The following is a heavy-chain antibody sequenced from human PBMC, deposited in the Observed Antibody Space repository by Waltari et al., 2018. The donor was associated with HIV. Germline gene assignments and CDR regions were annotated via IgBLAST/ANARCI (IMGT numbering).Heavy chain of an antibody. D-gene: IGHD3-22*01. J-gene: IGHJ6*02. CDR1: GGTFSSYA. Sequence: QVQLVQSGAEVKKPGSSVKVSCKASGGTFSSYAISWVRQAPGQGLEWMGGIIPIFGTANYAQKFQGRVTITADESTSTAYMELSSLRSEDTAVYYCARAGYYYDSSGYSFEDGMDVWGQGTTVTVSS. CDR2: IIPIFGTA. V-gene: IGHV1-69*01. CDR3: ARAGYYYDSSGYSFEDGMDV.